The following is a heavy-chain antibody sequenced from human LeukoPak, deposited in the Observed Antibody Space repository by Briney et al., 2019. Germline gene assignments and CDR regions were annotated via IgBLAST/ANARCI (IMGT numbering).Heavy chain of an antibody. Sequence: GGSLRLSCAGSGFTFKNYGIHWVRQAPGKGLEWVAGMSYDGGHRYYGDSVKGRFTISRDNSKDTVYVEMNSLRPEDTALYYCAKGCSSTSCAIEFDSWGQGTLVTVSS. CDR2: MSYDGGHR. J-gene: IGHJ4*02. CDR3: AKGCSSTSCAIEFDS. CDR1: GFTFKNYG. V-gene: IGHV3-30*18. D-gene: IGHD2-2*01.